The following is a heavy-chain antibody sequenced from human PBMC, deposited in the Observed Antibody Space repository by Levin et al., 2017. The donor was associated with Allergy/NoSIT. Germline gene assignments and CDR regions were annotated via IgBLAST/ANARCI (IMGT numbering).Heavy chain of an antibody. CDR3: ARTHGDYDNDY. J-gene: IGHJ4*02. CDR2: IDPRDSYT. Sequence: GGSLRLSCKGSGYSFTSYWISWVRQMPGKGLEWMGKIDPRDSYTNYSSSSQGHVTISADKTISTAYVQWSSLKASDAAMCYCARTHGDYDNDYWGQGTLVTVST. V-gene: IGHV5-10-1*01. D-gene: IGHD4-17*01. CDR1: GYSFTSYW.